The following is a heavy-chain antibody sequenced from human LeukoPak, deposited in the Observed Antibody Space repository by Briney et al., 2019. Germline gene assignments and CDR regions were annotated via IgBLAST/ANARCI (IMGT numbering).Heavy chain of an antibody. Sequence: PSETLSLTCAVYGGSFSGYYWSWIRQPPGKGLEWIGEINHSGSTNYNPSLKSRVTISVDTSKNQFSLKLSSVTAADTAVYYCASRRGAARRGWFDPWGQGTLVTVSS. CDR2: INHSGST. D-gene: IGHD6-6*01. CDR1: GGSFSGYY. J-gene: IGHJ5*02. V-gene: IGHV4-34*01. CDR3: ASRRGAARRGWFDP.